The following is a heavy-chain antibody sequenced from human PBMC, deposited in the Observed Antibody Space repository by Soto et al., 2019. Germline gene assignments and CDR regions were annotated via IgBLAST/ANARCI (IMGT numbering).Heavy chain of an antibody. CDR3: ARGGGSTKVDY. CDR1: GGSITSSGYY. V-gene: IGHV4-31*03. J-gene: IGHJ4*02. Sequence: QVQLQESGPGLVKPSQTLSLTCTVSGGSITSSGYYWSWIRQHPGEGLEWIGFTSNSGSTSYNPSLKGRVTISVDTSSTQFSLHLKSVTAADTAVYYCARGGGSTKVDYWGQGTLVTVSP. D-gene: IGHD2-2*01. CDR2: TSNSGST.